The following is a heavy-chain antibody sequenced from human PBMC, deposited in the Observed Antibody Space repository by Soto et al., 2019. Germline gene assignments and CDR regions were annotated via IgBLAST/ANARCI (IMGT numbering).Heavy chain of an antibody. CDR1: GYTFTCYY. V-gene: IGHV1-2*04. J-gene: IGHJ6*02. CDR2: INPNSGGT. CDR3: ARELYYYDSSGYYSLPPRYYYGMDV. D-gene: IGHD3-22*01. Sequence: GAPVKPSCKASGYTFTCYYMHWVRQAPGQGLEWMGWINPNSGGTNYAQKFQGWVTMTRDTSISTAYMELSRLRSDDTAVYYCARELYYYDSSGYYSLPPRYYYGMDVWGQGITVTVSS.